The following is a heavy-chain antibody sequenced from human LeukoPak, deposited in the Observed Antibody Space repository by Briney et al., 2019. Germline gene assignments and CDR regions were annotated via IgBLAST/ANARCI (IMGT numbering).Heavy chain of an antibody. D-gene: IGHD1-7*01. CDR2: INSDGSST. CDR1: GFTFSSYA. CDR3: ARYDDWNYAFDP. J-gene: IGHJ5*02. Sequence: GGSLRLSCAASGFTFSSYAMHWVRQAPGKGLVWVSRINSDGSSTSYADSVKGRFTISRDNAKNTLYLQMNSLRAEDTAVYYCARYDDWNYAFDPWGQGTLVTVSS. V-gene: IGHV3-74*01.